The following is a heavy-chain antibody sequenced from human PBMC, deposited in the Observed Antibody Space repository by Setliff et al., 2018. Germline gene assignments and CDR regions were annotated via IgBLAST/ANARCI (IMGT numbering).Heavy chain of an antibody. V-gene: IGHV3-30*02. D-gene: IGHD3-10*01. CDR3: RVWIGDLSRDF. J-gene: IGHJ4*02. CDR1: GFAFSTYG. CDR2: IRYDGSYK. Sequence: GESLKISCVASGFAFSTYGMHWVRQAPGKGLEWVAFIRYDGSYKQYEDSVKGRFTISRDNSENTLDLQMNSLRAEDTAVYYCRVWIGDLSRDFWGRGTLVTVSS.